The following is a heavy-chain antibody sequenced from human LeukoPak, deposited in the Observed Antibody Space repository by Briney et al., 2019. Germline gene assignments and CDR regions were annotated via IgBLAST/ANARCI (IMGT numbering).Heavy chain of an antibody. V-gene: IGHV3-23*01. J-gene: IGHJ4*02. CDR3: AKSYYDFWSGYYGGYFDY. CDR1: GFTFSSYA. CDR2: ISGSGGST. D-gene: IGHD3-3*01. Sequence: GGSLRLSCAASGFTFSSYAMSWVRQAPRKGLEWVSAISGSGGSTYYADSVKGRFTISRDNSKNTLYLQMNSLRAEDTAVYYCAKSYYDFWSGYYGGYFDYWGQGTLVTVSS.